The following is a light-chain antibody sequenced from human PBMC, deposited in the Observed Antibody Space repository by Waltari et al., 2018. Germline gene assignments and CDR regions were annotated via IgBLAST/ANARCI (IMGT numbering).Light chain of an antibody. V-gene: IGLV1-40*01. CDR2: GNS. CDR1: SSNIGAGYD. CDR3: QSYDSSLSAVV. J-gene: IGLJ2*01. Sequence: QSVLTQPPSVSGAPGQGVTISCTGSSSNIGAGYDVHWYQQLPGTAPKLLLYGNSNRPSGVPDRFSGSKSGTSASLAITGLQAEDEADYYCQSYDSSLSAVVFGGGTKLTVL.